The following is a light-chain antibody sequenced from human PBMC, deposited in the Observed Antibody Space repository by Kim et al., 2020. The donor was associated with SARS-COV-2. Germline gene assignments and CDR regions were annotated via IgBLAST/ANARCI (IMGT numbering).Light chain of an antibody. CDR2: QDS. CDR1: KLGDKY. J-gene: IGLJ2*01. V-gene: IGLV3-1*01. CDR3: QAWDSSTVV. Sequence: SYELTQPPSVSVSPGQTASITCSGDKLGDKYACXYQQKPGQSPVLDIYQDSKRPSGIPERFSGSNSGNTATLTISGTQAMDEADYYCQAWDSSTVVFGGG.